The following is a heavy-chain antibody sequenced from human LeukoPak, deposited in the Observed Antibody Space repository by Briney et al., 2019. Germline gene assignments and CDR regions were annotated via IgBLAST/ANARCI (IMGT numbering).Heavy chain of an antibody. Sequence: GASVKLSCTASGYTFTSYGISWVRQAPGPGLEWMGWISAYNSDTNYTKKPHGRVTITTDTTTSTAYSQLRSLMSQEQAAYYFSVVGAGTLVYWGQGALVTVSS. CDR3: SVVGAGTLVY. CDR1: GYTFTSYG. J-gene: IGHJ4*02. D-gene: IGHD1-26*01. V-gene: IGHV1-18*01. CDR2: ISAYNSDT.